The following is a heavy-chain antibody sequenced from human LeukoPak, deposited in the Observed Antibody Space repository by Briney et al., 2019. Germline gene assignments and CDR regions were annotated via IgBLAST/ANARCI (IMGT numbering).Heavy chain of an antibody. CDR2: ISSSSSYI. V-gene: IGHV3-21*01. Sequence: GGSLRLSCAASGFTFSSYSMNWVRQAPGKGLEWVSSISSSSSYIYYADSVKGRFTISRDNAKNSLYLQMNSLRAEDTAVYYCARDARGWEPYDYWGQGTLVTVSS. CDR1: GFTFSSYS. D-gene: IGHD1-26*01. J-gene: IGHJ4*02. CDR3: ARDARGWEPYDY.